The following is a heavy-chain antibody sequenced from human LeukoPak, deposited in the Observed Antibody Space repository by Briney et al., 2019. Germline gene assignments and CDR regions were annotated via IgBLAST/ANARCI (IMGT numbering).Heavy chain of an antibody. CDR2: INHSGST. J-gene: IGHJ4*02. D-gene: IGHD3-22*01. Sequence: SETLSLTCAVYGGPFSGYYWSWIRQPPGKGLEWIGEINHSGSTNYNPSLKSRVTISVDTSKNQFSLKLSSVTAADTAVYYCARGRTYYYDSSGCDFDYWGLGTLVTVSS. CDR3: ARGRTYYYDSSGCDFDY. V-gene: IGHV4-34*01. CDR1: GGPFSGYY.